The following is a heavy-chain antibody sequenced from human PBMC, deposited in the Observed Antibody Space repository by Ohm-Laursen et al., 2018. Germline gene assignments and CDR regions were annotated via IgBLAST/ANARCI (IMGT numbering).Heavy chain of an antibody. J-gene: IGHJ4*02. Sequence: SLRLSCAASGFSFSIYGMHWVRQAPGKGLEWVAVIRYDGSNKYYADSVKGRFTISRDNSKNTLYLQMNSLRAEDTAVYYCARAYGDYRPLYYFDYWGQGTLVTVSS. CDR2: IRYDGSNK. V-gene: IGHV3-33*01. CDR1: GFSFSIYG. CDR3: ARAYGDYRPLYYFDY. D-gene: IGHD4-17*01.